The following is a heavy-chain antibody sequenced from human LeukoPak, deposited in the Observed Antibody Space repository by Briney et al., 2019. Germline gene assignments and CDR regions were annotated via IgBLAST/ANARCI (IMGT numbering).Heavy chain of an antibody. J-gene: IGHJ4*02. CDR3: ARGGLWFGEPYVDY. CDR1: GGSISSSSYY. CDR2: IYYSGST. V-gene: IGHV4-39*07. D-gene: IGHD3-10*01. Sequence: SETLSLTCTVSGGSISSSSYYWGWIRQPPGTGLEWIGSIYYSGSTYYNPSLKSRVTISVDTSKNQFSLKLSSVTAADTAVYYCARGGLWFGEPYVDYWGQGTLVTVSS.